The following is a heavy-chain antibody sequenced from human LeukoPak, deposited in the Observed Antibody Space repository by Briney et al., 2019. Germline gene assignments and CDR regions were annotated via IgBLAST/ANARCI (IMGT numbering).Heavy chain of an antibody. Sequence: SVKVSCKASGGTFSSYAISWVRQAPGQGLEWMGGIIPIFGTANYAQKFQGRVTITTDESTSTAYMELGSLRSEDTAVYFCARDLARGYSYGYNAFDIWGQGTMVTVSS. D-gene: IGHD5-18*01. V-gene: IGHV1-69*05. CDR3: ARDLARGYSYGYNAFDI. CDR2: IIPIFGTA. CDR1: GGTFSSYA. J-gene: IGHJ3*02.